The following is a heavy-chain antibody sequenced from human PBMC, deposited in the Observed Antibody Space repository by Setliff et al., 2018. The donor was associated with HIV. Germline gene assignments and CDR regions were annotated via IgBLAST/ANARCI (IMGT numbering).Heavy chain of an antibody. D-gene: IGHD3-22*01. J-gene: IGHJ4*02. CDR3: ARDGGDGSGYYYADY. Sequence: GASVKVSCKASGYTFTRNQIHWVRQAPGQGLEWMGIINPSGGSAAYAEKFRGRVTMTSDTSTNTVYMELRSLRSEETAVFYCARDGGDGSGYYYADYWGQGTLVTVPS. CDR2: INPSGGSA. V-gene: IGHV1-46*01. CDR1: GYTFTRNQ.